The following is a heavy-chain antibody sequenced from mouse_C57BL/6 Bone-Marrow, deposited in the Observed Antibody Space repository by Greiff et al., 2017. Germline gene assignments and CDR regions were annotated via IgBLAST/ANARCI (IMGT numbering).Heavy chain of an antibody. CDR1: GFTFSSYA. CDR2: ISDGGSYT. J-gene: IGHJ3*01. D-gene: IGHD2-4*01. Sequence: EVKLMESGGGLVKPGGSLKLSCAASGFTFSSYAMSWVRQTPEKRLEWVATISDGGSYTYYPDNVKGRFTISRDNAKNNRYLQMSHLKSEDTAMYYCARDKGYDYDGFAYWGQGTLVTVSA. V-gene: IGHV5-4*01. CDR3: ARDKGYDYDGFAY.